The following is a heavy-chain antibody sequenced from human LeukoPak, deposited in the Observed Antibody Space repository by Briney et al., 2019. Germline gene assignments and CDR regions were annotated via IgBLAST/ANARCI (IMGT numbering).Heavy chain of an antibody. D-gene: IGHD5-12*01. J-gene: IGHJ6*02. CDR2: IYYSGST. V-gene: IGHV4-30-4*01. CDR3: ARWRTDAYYYYGMDV. CDR1: GGSISRGDYY. Sequence: SETLSLTCTVSGGSISRGDYYWSWIRQPPGKGLEWIGYIYYSGSTYYNPSLKSRVTISVDTSKNQFSLKLSSVTAADTAVYYCARWRTDAYYYYGMDVWGQGTTVTVSS.